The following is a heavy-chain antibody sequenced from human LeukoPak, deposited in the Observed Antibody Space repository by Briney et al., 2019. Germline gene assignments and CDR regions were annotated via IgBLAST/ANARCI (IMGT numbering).Heavy chain of an antibody. J-gene: IGHJ4*02. Sequence: GASVKVSCKASGYTFTSYGISWVRQAPGQGLEWVGWISANNGDTDYAQKFQARVTMTTDTSTSTAYMELRSLRSDDTAVCYCARESHVTREDSWGQGTLVTVSS. CDR3: ARESHVTREDS. D-gene: IGHD1-26*01. CDR2: ISANNGDT. CDR1: GYTFTSYG. V-gene: IGHV1-18*01.